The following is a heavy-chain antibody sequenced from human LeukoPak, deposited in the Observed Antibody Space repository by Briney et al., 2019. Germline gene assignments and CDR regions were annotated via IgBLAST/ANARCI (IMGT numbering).Heavy chain of an antibody. CDR3: AKDLVYGGNSAFDI. J-gene: IGHJ3*02. V-gene: IGHV3-30*02. CDR1: GFTFSSYG. CDR2: IRYDGSSK. Sequence: GGSLRLSCAASGFTFSSYGMHWVRQAPGKGLEWVAFIRYDGSSKYYADSVKGRFTISRDNSKNTLYLQMNSLRAEDTAVYYCAKDLVYGGNSAFDIWGQGTMVTVSS. D-gene: IGHD4-23*01.